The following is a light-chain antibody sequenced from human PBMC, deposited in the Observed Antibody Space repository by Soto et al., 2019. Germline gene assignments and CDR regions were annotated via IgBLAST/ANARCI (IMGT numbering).Light chain of an antibody. CDR2: GAS. V-gene: IGKV3-15*01. CDR3: QQYNNWLWT. CDR1: QSVRSN. J-gene: IGKJ1*01. Sequence: EIVMTQSPATLSVSPGARATLSCRASQSVRSNLAWYQQKPGQAPRLLIYGASTRAAGIPARFSGSGSGTEFTLTISSLQSEDFAVYYCQQYNNWLWTFGQGTKVEIK.